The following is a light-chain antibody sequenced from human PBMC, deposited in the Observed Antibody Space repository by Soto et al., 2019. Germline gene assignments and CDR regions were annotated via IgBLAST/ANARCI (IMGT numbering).Light chain of an antibody. V-gene: IGLV1-44*01. CDR2: SNT. Sequence: QSVLTQPPSASGTPGQRVTISCSGSRSNIGSNTVNWYQQLPGTAPKLLIYSNTQRPSGVPDRFSGSTSGTSASLAISELQSEDEADYYCAAWDDSLNAWVFGGGTKLTVL. J-gene: IGLJ3*02. CDR3: AAWDDSLNAWV. CDR1: RSNIGSNT.